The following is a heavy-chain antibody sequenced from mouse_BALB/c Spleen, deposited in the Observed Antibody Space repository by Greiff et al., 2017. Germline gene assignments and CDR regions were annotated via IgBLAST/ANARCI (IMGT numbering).Heavy chain of an antibody. V-gene: IGHV3-6*02. D-gene: IGHD4-1*01. J-gene: IGHJ3*01. CDR1: GYSITSGYY. CDR3: ARDRQTGTFAY. Sequence: VQLKESGPGLVKPSQSLSLTCSVTGYSITSGYYWNWIRQFPGNKLEWMGYISYDGSNNYNPSLKNRISITRDTSKNQFFLKLNSVTTEDTATYYCARDRQTGTFAYWGQGTLVTVSA. CDR2: ISYDGSN.